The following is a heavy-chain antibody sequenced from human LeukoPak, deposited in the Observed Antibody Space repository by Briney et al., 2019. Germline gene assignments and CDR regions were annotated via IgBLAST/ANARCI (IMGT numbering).Heavy chain of an antibody. Sequence: SETLSLTCTVAGVSISNYYCTWIRQPPGKGLEWNGCIFNSGSTDYNSSLKSRVTISGDTSKNQCSLKLSAVSAADTAVYNCARARGTAGGFDYWGQGTMVTVSS. CDR1: GVSISNYY. V-gene: IGHV4-59*01. CDR2: IFNSGST. J-gene: IGHJ4*02. D-gene: IGHD6-13*01. CDR3: ARARGTAGGFDY.